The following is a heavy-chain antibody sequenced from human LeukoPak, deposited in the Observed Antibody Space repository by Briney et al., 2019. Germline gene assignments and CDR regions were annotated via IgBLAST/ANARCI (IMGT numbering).Heavy chain of an antibody. J-gene: IGHJ4*02. CDR1: GFTFSSYA. CDR2: IGGSGGST. Sequence: GGSLRLSCAASGFTFSSYAMSWVRQAAGKGLAWVSAIGGSGGSTYYTDSVKGRFTISRDNSKNTLYLQMNSLRAEDTAVYYCAKVTSGYDTRDYWGQGTLVTVSS. V-gene: IGHV3-23*01. D-gene: IGHD5-12*01. CDR3: AKVTSGYDTRDY.